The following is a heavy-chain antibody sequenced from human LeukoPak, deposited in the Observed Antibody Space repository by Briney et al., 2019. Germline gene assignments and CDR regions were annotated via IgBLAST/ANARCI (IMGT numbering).Heavy chain of an antibody. CDR1: GYTFTNYA. CDR3: ARVEGFLTYHYFDY. Sequence: ASVKVSCKASGYTFTNYAIHWVRQAPGQSLEWMGWINVGSGNTKYSQKFQGGLTMTRDTSASTAYMELSSLRSDDAAVYYCARVEGFLTYHYFDYWGQGTLVTVSS. V-gene: IGHV1-3*01. CDR2: INVGSGNT. D-gene: IGHD2-2*01. J-gene: IGHJ4*02.